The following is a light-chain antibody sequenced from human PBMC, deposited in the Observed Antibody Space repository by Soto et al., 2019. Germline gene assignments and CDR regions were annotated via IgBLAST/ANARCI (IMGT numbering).Light chain of an antibody. CDR3: QQSYTPSLT. J-gene: IGKJ4*01. CDR2: AAS. CDR1: QSISNY. V-gene: IGKV1-39*01. Sequence: SHITRARPSLSSSLGERVTITCRASQSISNYLNWYQQKPGKAPKLLIYAASSLQSGVPSRFSGSAAGTDFTLTISSLQPEDFAIYYCQQSYTPSLTFGGGTKVDIK.